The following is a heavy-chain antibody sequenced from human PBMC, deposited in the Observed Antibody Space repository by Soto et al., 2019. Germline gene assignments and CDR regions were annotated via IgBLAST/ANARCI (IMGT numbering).Heavy chain of an antibody. CDR1: GFTFSSYA. J-gene: IGHJ4*02. CDR3: AKDLGFVVAVAGQGLFDY. D-gene: IGHD6-19*01. V-gene: IGHV3-23*01. Sequence: GGSLRLSCAASGFTFSSYAMSWVRQAPGKGLEWVSVITGSGGSTYYADAAKGRFTISRDNSKNTLYLQMNSLRAEDTAVYYCAKDLGFVVAVAGQGLFDYWGQGTLVTVSS. CDR2: ITGSGGST.